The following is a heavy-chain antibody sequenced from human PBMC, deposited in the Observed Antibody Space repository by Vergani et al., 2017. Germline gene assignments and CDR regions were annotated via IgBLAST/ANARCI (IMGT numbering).Heavy chain of an antibody. J-gene: IGHJ5*02. CDR1: GGYISSYY. Sequence: QVQLQESGPGLAKPSETLSLTCTVSGGYISSYYWSWIRQPPGKGMEWIGYIYYSGSTNYNPSFKSRVTISVYTSKYQFSLKLSSVNAADTAVYYCARSQVYCSIPSCLGWFDPWGQGSLVTVSS. V-gene: IGHV4-59*01. CDR3: ARSQVYCSIPSCLGWFDP. D-gene: IGHD2-2*01. CDR2: IYYSGST.